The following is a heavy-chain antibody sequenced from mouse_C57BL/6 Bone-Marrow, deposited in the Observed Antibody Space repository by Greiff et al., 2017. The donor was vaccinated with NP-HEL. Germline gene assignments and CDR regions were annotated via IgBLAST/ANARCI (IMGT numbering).Heavy chain of an antibody. CDR1: GYTFTEYT. D-gene: IGHD1-1*01. J-gene: IGHJ3*01. CDR2: FYPGSGSI. CDR3: ARHEVGDYDGSSYGWFAY. Sequence: QVQLQQSGAELVKPGASVKLSCKASGYTFTEYTIHWVKQRSGQGLEWIGWFYPGSGSIKYNEKFKDKATLTADKSSSTVYMELSRLTSEDAAVDFCARHEVGDYDGSSYGWFAYWGQGTLVTVSA. V-gene: IGHV1-62-2*01.